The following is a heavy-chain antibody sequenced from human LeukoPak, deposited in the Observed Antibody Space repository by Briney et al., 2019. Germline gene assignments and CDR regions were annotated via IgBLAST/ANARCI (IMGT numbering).Heavy chain of an antibody. J-gene: IGHJ6*02. CDR3: ARSHQLLGYGMDV. CDR2: IKQDGSEK. D-gene: IGHD2-2*01. CDR1: GLTFSSYW. V-gene: IGHV3-7*01. Sequence: GGSLRLSCAASGLTFSSYWMSWVRQAPGKGLEWVANIKQDGSEKYYVDSVKGRFTISRDNAKNSLYLQMNSLRAEDTAVYYCARSHQLLGYGMDVWGQGTTVTVSS.